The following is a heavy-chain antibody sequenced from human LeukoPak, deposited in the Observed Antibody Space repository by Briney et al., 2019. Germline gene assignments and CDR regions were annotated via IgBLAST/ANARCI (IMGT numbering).Heavy chain of an antibody. Sequence: GASVKVSCKASGGTFSSYAISWVRQAPGQGLEWMGRIIPIFGTANYAQKFQGRVTITADESTSTAYMELSSLRSEDTAVYYCARTKDIVVVPAALSYYFDYWGQGTLVTVS. CDR2: IIPIFGTA. CDR3: ARTKDIVVVPAALSYYFDY. V-gene: IGHV1-69*13. CDR1: GGTFSSYA. J-gene: IGHJ4*02. D-gene: IGHD2-2*01.